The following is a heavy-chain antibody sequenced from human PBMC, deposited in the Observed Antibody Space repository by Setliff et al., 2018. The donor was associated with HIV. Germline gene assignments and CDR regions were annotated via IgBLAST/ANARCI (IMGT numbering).Heavy chain of an antibody. J-gene: IGHJ6*03. Sequence: GGSLRLSCAASAFTFSNAWMNWVRQAPGEGLVRVSRINSDGSSTSYADSVKGRFTISRDNSKSTLYLQMNSLRDGDTALYYCAKNTPSIINYPYYYYMDVWGKGTTVTVSS. CDR1: AFTFSNAW. V-gene: IGHV3-74*01. CDR2: INSDGSST. CDR3: AKNTPSIINYPYYYYMDV. D-gene: IGHD1-7*01.